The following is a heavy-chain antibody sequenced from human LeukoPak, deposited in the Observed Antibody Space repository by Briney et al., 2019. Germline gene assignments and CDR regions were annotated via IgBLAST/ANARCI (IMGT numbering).Heavy chain of an antibody. J-gene: IGHJ4*02. CDR1: GFTFITYS. Sequence: GGSLRLSCAASGFTFITYSMTWVRQAPGRGLEWVSAITGSGAFTDYADSVKGRFTISRDNPKNTLYLQMNSLRAEDTAVYYCARERWGLDYWGQGTLVTVSS. CDR2: ITGSGAFT. CDR3: ARERWGLDY. D-gene: IGHD3-16*01. V-gene: IGHV3-23*01.